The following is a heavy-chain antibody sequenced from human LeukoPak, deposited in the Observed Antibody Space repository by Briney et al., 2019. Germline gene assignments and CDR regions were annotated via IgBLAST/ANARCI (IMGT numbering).Heavy chain of an antibody. CDR1: GGPISSSSYY. CDR3: AARSPYLWGHGADY. V-gene: IGHV4-39*01. D-gene: IGHD2-21*01. CDR2: TYYVGST. J-gene: IGHJ4*02. Sequence: PSETLSLTCTVSGGPISSSSYYLDWIRQPPGTGLEWIGSTYYVGSTYYNPSLKSRVTVSVDTSKNQLSLELSSVTAADTAVYYCAARSPYLWGHGADYWGQGTVVTVSS.